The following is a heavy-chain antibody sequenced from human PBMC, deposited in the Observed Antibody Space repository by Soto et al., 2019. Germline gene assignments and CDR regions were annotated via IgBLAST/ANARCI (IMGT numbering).Heavy chain of an antibody. V-gene: IGHV3-33*01. CDR3: ATARPPDHHGVDS. J-gene: IGHJ4*02. Sequence: QVQVVESGGGVVQPGRSLRLSCAASGFIFSTYAMHWVRQAPGKELEWVAVIWYDGSEKYYADSVKGRFTISRDKSKNMLYLETKSVSAEDTAVYYCATARPPDHHGVDSWGQGTRVTVSS. CDR2: IWYDGSEK. CDR1: GFIFSTYA.